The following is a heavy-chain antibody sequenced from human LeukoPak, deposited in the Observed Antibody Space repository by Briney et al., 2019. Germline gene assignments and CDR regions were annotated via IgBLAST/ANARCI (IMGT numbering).Heavy chain of an antibody. CDR2: IYTSGST. D-gene: IGHD2-2*01. Sequence: SETLSLTCTVSGGSISSGSYYWSWIRQPAGKGLEWIGRIYTSGSTDYNPSLKSRVTISVDTSKNQFSLELSSVTAADTAVYYCARARGCSSTSCLNWFDPWGQGTLVTVSS. J-gene: IGHJ5*02. CDR3: ARARGCSSTSCLNWFDP. V-gene: IGHV4-61*02. CDR1: GGSISSGSYY.